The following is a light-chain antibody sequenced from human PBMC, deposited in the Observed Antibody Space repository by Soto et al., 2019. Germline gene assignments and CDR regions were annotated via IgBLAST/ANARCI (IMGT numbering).Light chain of an antibody. CDR3: QQYGSSPWT. V-gene: IGKV3-20*01. J-gene: IGKJ1*01. CDR2: GAS. CDR1: QSVSSDY. Sequence: EIVLTQSPGTLSLSPGERATLSCRASQSVSSDYLAWFQQKPGQAPRLLIFGASNRDTGIPDRFSGSGSGTDFTLTISRLEPEDFAMYYCQQYGSSPWTFGQGTKVEVK.